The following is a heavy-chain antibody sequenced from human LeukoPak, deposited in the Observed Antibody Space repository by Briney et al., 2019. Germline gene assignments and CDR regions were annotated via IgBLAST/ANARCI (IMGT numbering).Heavy chain of an antibody. V-gene: IGHV3-30-3*01. D-gene: IGHD6-19*01. CDR3: ARGGVYSSGSYYLYYFDY. CDR2: ISYEGSNK. J-gene: IGHJ4*02. Sequence: GGSLRLACVAFGFTLGSYAMDWVRQAPGKGLEWGAPISYEGSNKYYPGAVKGRLTIYRDNSKNTLYLQMNSLRAEDTAVYYCARGGVYSSGSYYLYYFDYWGQGTLVTVSS. CDR1: GFTLGSYA.